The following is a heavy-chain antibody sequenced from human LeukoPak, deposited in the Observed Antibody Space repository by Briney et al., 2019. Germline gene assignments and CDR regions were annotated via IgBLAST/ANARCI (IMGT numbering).Heavy chain of an antibody. J-gene: IGHJ3*02. V-gene: IGHV3-23*01. CDR3: AKLKPQLLWSGAFDI. CDR1: GFTFSSYA. D-gene: IGHD2-2*01. Sequence: GGSLRLSCAASGFTFSSYAMNWVRQAPGKGLEWVSAISGSGGGTYYADSVKGRFTISRDNSKNTLYLQMNSLRAEDTAVYYCAKLKPQLLWSGAFDIWGQGTMVTVSS. CDR2: ISGSGGGT.